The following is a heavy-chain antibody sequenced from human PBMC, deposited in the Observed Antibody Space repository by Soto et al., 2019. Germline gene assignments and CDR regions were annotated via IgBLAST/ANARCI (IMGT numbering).Heavy chain of an antibody. CDR3: ARRRFLVWFANCYYGMDV. J-gene: IGHJ6*02. Sequence: SATLSLTCAVYGGSFSGYYWSWIRQPPGKGLEWIGEFNHSGSTNYNPSLKSRVTISVDTSKNQFSLKLSSVTAADTAVYYCARRRFLVWFANCYYGMDVWGQGTTVTVSS. CDR1: GGSFSGYY. D-gene: IGHD3-3*01. V-gene: IGHV4-34*01. CDR2: FNHSGST.